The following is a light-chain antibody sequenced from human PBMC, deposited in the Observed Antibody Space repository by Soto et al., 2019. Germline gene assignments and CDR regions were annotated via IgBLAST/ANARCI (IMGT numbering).Light chain of an antibody. Sequence: EKVMTQSPATLSVSPGERVTLSCRASQSVRSTLAWYQQKPGQPPRLPIYDASTRATGIPARFSGSGSGTEFTLTIRRLEPEDFAVYYCKQYGSSPWTFGQGTKVDI. CDR1: QSVRST. CDR3: KQYGSSPWT. V-gene: IGKV3-15*01. CDR2: DAS. J-gene: IGKJ1*01.